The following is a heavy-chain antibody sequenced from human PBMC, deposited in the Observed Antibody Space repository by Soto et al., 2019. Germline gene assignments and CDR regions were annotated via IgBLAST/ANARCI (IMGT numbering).Heavy chain of an antibody. CDR3: ASYVGRYYYYYGMDV. CDR2: ISYDGSNK. J-gene: IGHJ6*02. Sequence: GGSLRLSCAASGFTFSSYAMHWVRQAPGKGLEWVAVISYDGSNKYYADSVKGRFTISRDNSKNTLYLQMNSLRAEDTAGYYCASYVGRYYYYYGMDVWGQGTTVTVSS. V-gene: IGHV3-30-3*01. D-gene: IGHD3-10*01. CDR1: GFTFSSYA.